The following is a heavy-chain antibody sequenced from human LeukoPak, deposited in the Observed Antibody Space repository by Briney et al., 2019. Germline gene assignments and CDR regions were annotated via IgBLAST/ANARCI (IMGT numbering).Heavy chain of an antibody. V-gene: IGHV4-59*08. CDR3: ARLTGSFDLDY. CDR2: IYYSGST. J-gene: IGHJ4*02. Sequence: SETLSLTCAVSGGSLSGYYWSWIRQPPGKGLEWIGYIYYSGSTNYNPSLKSRVTISVDTSKNQFSLKLSSVTAADTAVYYCARLTGSFDLDYWGQGTLVTVSS. D-gene: IGHD1-26*01. CDR1: GGSLSGYY.